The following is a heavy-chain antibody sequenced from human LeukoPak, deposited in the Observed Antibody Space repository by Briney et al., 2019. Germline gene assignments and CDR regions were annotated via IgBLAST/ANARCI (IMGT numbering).Heavy chain of an antibody. CDR1: GGSFSGYY. V-gene: IGHV4-34*01. CDR3: ARHIRYFDWPPNFDY. J-gene: IGHJ4*02. Sequence: PSETLSLTCAVYGGSFSGYYWSWIRQPPGKGLEWIGEINHSGSTNYNPSLKSRVTISVDTSKNQFSLKLSSVTAADTAVYYCARHIRYFDWPPNFDYWGQGTLVTVSS. CDR2: INHSGST. D-gene: IGHD3-9*01.